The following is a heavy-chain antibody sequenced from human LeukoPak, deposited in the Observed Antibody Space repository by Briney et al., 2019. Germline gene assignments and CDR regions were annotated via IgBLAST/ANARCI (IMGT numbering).Heavy chain of an antibody. Sequence: PSETLSLTCTVSGGSISSYYWSWIRQPPGKGLEWIGYIYYSGSTNYNPSLKSRVTISVDTSKNQFSLKLSSVTAADTAVYYCARSGIYDCVWGSYRYPFDYWGQGTLVTVSS. CDR2: IYYSGST. V-gene: IGHV4-59*01. J-gene: IGHJ4*02. CDR1: GGSISSYY. D-gene: IGHD3-16*02. CDR3: ARSGIYDCVWGSYRYPFDY.